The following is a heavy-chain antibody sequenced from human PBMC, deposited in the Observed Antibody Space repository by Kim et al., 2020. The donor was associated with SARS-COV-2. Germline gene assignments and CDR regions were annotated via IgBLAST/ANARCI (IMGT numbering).Heavy chain of an antibody. D-gene: IGHD6-19*01. Sequence: SVKVSCKASGGTFSSYAISWVRQAPGQGLEWMGGIIPIFGTANYAQKFQGRVTITADESTSTAYMELSSLRSEDTAVYYCARGSTVAGNYYYYYGMDVWGQGTTVTVSS. CDR2: IIPIFGTA. J-gene: IGHJ6*02. CDR1: GGTFSSYA. V-gene: IGHV1-69*13. CDR3: ARGSTVAGNYYYYYGMDV.